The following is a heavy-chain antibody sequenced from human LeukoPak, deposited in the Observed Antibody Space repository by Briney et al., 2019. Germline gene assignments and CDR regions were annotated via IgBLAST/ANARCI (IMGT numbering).Heavy chain of an antibody. CDR3: AGGNLVVGATIYAFDI. CDR2: IIPIFGTA. J-gene: IGHJ3*02. Sequence: GASVKVSCKASGGTFSSYAISWVRQAPGQGLEWMGGIIPIFGTANYAQKFQGRVTITADESTSTAYMELSSLRSEDTAVYYCAGGNLVVGATIYAFDIWGQGTMVTVSS. D-gene: IGHD1-26*01. CDR1: GGTFSSYA. V-gene: IGHV1-69*13.